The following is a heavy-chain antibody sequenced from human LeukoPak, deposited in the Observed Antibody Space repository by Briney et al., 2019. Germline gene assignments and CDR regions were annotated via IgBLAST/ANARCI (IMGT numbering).Heavy chain of an antibody. D-gene: IGHD6-19*01. CDR2: IDGDDGKT. J-gene: IGHJ4*02. V-gene: IGHV1-3*01. CDR3: VRRGPNPSGWLLDN. Sequence: ASVKVSCKASGYSFTHYCLHWVRQAPGQRLEWMGCIDGDDGKTQYSQKFHGRVTITRDTSANTAYIEVSSLRSEDTAVYFCVRRGPNPSGWLLDNWGQGTLVTVSS. CDR1: GYSFTHYC.